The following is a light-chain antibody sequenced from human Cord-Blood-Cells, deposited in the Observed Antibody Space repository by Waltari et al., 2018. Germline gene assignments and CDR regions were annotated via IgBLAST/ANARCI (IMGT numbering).Light chain of an antibody. J-gene: IGLJ2*01. V-gene: IGLV3-1*01. CDR2: QES. Sequence: SYELTQPPSLSVSPGQTASIPCSGDKLGDKYACWYQQKPGQSPVLVIYQESRRPSGIPGRVSGSNSGTTATLTISGTQAMDEADYYCQAWDSSNVVFGGGTKLTVL. CDR1: KLGDKY. CDR3: QAWDSSNVV.